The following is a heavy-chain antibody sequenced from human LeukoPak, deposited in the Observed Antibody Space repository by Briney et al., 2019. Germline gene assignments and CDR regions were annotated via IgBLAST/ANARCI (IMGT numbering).Heavy chain of an antibody. Sequence: GGSLRLSCAASGFTFSSYGMHWVRQAPGKGLEWVAVISYGGSNKYYADSVKGRFTISRDNSKNTLYLQMNSLRAEDTAVYYCAKDLDQDAFDIWGQGTMVTVSS. J-gene: IGHJ3*02. CDR3: AKDLDQDAFDI. CDR2: ISYGGSNK. D-gene: IGHD1-1*01. V-gene: IGHV3-30*18. CDR1: GFTFSSYG.